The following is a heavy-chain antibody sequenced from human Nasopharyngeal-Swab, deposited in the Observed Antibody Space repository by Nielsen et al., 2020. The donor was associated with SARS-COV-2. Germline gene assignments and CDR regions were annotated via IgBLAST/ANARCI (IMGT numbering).Heavy chain of an antibody. J-gene: IGHJ6*02. CDR3: ARGFYYGMDV. Sequence: GGSLRLSCAASGFTFSSYAMSWVRQATGKGLEWVSAHSGSGGSTYYADSVKGRFTISRDNGKNTLYLQMNSLRAEDTAIYYCARGFYYGMDVWGQGTTVTVSS. CDR2: HSGSGGST. V-gene: IGHV3-23*01. CDR1: GFTFSSYA.